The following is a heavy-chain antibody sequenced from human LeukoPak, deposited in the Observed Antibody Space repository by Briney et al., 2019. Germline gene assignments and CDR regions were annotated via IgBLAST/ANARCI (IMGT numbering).Heavy chain of an antibody. Sequence: SVKVSCKASGDTFNNYAFNWVRQAPGQGPEWMGGTIPIFGTVKAAQKFQGRVTITTDESTSTSYMELSSLTSEDTAVYFCARGGRPLGYFYMDVWGKGTTVIVSS. CDR3: ARGGRPLGYFYMDV. J-gene: IGHJ6*03. CDR2: TIPIFGTV. V-gene: IGHV1-69*05. CDR1: GDTFNNYA.